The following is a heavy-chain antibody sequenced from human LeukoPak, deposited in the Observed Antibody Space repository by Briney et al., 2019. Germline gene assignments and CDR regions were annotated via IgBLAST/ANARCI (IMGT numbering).Heavy chain of an antibody. Sequence: SETLSLTCTVSGGSISSYYWSWIRQPPGKGLEWIGYIYYSGSTNYNPSLKSRVTISVDTSKNQFSLKLSSVTAADTAVYYCARVAPYGDYVYAFDIWGQGTMVTVSS. CDR3: ARVAPYGDYVYAFDI. D-gene: IGHD4-17*01. CDR1: GGSISSYY. J-gene: IGHJ3*02. V-gene: IGHV4-59*01. CDR2: IYYSGST.